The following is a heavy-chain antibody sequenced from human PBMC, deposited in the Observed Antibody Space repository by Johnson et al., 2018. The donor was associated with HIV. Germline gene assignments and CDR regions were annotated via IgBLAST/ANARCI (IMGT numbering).Heavy chain of an antibody. V-gene: IGHV3-66*01. CDR1: GFIVSSNY. CDR2: IYTCATT. CDR3: ARAYTYGAFDI. J-gene: IGHJ3*02. Sequence: VQLVESGGGLVQPGGSLRLSCAASGFIVSSNYMNWVRQAPGKGLAWVSVIYTCATTSHADSVQGSFIISRDNSKSTRYHQMNSLRAEDTAVYYCARAYTYGAFDIWGQGTTVTISS. D-gene: IGHD5-18*01.